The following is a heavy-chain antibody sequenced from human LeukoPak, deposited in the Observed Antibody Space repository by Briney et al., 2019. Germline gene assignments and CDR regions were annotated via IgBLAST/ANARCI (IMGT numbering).Heavy chain of an antibody. CDR3: ARGVTMVRGVIPPYYFDY. D-gene: IGHD3-10*01. V-gene: IGHV1-3*01. CDR1: GYTFTSYA. CDR2: INAGNGNT. Sequence: ASVKVSCKASGYTFTSYAMHWVRQAPGQRLEWMGWINAGNGNTKYSQKFQGRVTITRDTSASTAYMELSSLRSEDTAVYYCARGVTMVRGVIPPYYFDYWGQGTLVTVSS. J-gene: IGHJ4*02.